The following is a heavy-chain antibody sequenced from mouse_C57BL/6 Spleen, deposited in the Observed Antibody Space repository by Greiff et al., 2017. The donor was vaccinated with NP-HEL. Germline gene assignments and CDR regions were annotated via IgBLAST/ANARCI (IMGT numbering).Heavy chain of an antibody. CDR1: GFTFSNYW. Sequence: EVKLEESGGGLVQPGGSMKLSCVASGFTFSNYWMNWVRQSPEKGLEWVAQIRLKSDNYATHYAESVKGRFTISRDDSKSSVYLQMNNLRAEDTGIYYCTDSLCSYFDYWGQGTTLTVSS. V-gene: IGHV6-3*01. CDR3: TDSLCSYFDY. J-gene: IGHJ2*01. D-gene: IGHD6-1*01. CDR2: IRLKSDNYAT.